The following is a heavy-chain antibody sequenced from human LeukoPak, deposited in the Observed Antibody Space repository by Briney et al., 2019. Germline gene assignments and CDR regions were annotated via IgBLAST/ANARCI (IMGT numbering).Heavy chain of an antibody. CDR3: AKDPHPYSSSWPIIYYFDY. D-gene: IGHD6-13*01. Sequence: ASVKVSCKASGYTFTGYYMHWVRQAPGQGLEWMGWINPNSGGTNYAQKFQGRVTMTRDTSISTAYMELSRLRSDDTAVYYCAKDPHPYSSSWPIIYYFDYWGQGTLVTVSS. CDR2: INPNSGGT. J-gene: IGHJ4*02. V-gene: IGHV1-2*02. CDR1: GYTFTGYY.